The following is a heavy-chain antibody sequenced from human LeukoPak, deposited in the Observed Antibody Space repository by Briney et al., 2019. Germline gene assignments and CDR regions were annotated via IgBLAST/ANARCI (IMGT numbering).Heavy chain of an antibody. CDR3: ARDHNYAFDN. J-gene: IGHJ4*02. V-gene: IGHV3-48*04. CDR2: IGIESGNT. D-gene: IGHD1-1*01. CDR1: GFIFNTYS. Sequence: GGSLRLSCAASGFIFNTYSMNWVRQAPGKGLEWISYIGIESGNTKYADSVKGRFTISADNAKNSLYLQMNSLRVEDTAVYYCARDHNYAFDNWGQGTLVSVSS.